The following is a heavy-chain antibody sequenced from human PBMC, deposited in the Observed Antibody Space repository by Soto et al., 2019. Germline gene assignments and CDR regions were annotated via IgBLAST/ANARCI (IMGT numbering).Heavy chain of an antibody. V-gene: IGHV3-48*02. Sequence: GWSLRLSCAASGYTFIEYSMNWVRQAPGKGLEWVSYSGTSRKYIFYADSVRGRFTISRDDAKSSLYLQLNSLRDEDTAVYYCVRDRDWAFDIWGQGTMVT. CDR3: VRDRDWAFDI. D-gene: IGHD3-9*01. CDR1: GYTFIEYS. CDR2: SGTSRKYI. J-gene: IGHJ3*02.